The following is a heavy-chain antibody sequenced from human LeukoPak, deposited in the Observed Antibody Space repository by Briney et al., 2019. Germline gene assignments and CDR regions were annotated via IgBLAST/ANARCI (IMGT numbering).Heavy chain of an antibody. J-gene: IGHJ4*02. CDR1: GGSFSGYY. CDR2: INHSGST. CDR3: ARRIAAAGFGY. D-gene: IGHD6-13*01. V-gene: IGHV4-34*01. Sequence: PSETLSLTCAVYGGSFSGYYWSWIRQPPGKGLEWIGEINHSGSTNYNPSLKSRVTISVDTSKKQFSLKLSSVTAADTAVYYCARRIAAAGFGYWGQGTLVTVSS.